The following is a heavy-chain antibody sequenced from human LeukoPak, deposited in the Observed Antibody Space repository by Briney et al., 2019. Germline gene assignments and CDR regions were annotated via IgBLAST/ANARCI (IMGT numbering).Heavy chain of an antibody. J-gene: IGHJ4*02. CDR1: GFTFDDYG. V-gene: IGHV3-74*01. CDR3: ARSTGGGDY. Sequence: GGSLRLSCAASGFTFDDYGMSWVRQAPGKGLVWVSRINSDGSSTSYADSVKGRFTISRDNAKNTLYLQMNSLRAEDTAVYYCARSTGGGDYWGQGTLVTVSS. CDR2: INSDGSST.